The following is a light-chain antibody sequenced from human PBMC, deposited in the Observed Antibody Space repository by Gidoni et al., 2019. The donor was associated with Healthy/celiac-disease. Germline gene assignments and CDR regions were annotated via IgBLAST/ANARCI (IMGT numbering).Light chain of an antibody. CDR2: RNN. CDR1: SSNIGSNY. Sequence: QSVLTQPPSASGTPGPRVTISCSGTSSNIGSNYVYWYQQLPGTAPKLLIYRNNQRPSGVPDRFSGSKSGTSASLAISGLRSEDEADYYCAAWDGSLSGWVFGGGTKLTVL. CDR3: AAWDGSLSGWV. J-gene: IGLJ3*02. V-gene: IGLV1-47*01.